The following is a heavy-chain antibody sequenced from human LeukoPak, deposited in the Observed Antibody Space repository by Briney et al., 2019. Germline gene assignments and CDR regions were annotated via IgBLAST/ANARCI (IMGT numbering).Heavy chain of an antibody. CDR1: GFTFRSWY. Sequence: PGGSLRLSCAASGFTFRSWYMYWVRQRPGKGLEWLCRITSDGSTSYYADSVRGRFTIFRDNAKNTLYLQMNSLTDEDTAVYYCASPKPDYWGQGTLVTVSS. J-gene: IGHJ4*02. V-gene: IGHV3-74*01. CDR3: ASPKPDY. CDR2: ITSDGSTS.